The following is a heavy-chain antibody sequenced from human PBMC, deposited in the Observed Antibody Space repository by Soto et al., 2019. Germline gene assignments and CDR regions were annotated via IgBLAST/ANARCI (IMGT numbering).Heavy chain of an antibody. V-gene: IGHV4-34*01. D-gene: IGHD5-18*01. J-gene: IGHJ4*02. CDR3: ARAGGYSYGYFDY. Sequence: SETLSLTCAVYGGSFSGYYWSWIRQPPGKGLEWIGEINHSGSTNYNPSLKSRVTISVDTSKNQFSLELSSVTAADTAVYYCARAGGYSYGYFDYWGQGTLVTVSS. CDR1: GGSFSGYY. CDR2: INHSGST.